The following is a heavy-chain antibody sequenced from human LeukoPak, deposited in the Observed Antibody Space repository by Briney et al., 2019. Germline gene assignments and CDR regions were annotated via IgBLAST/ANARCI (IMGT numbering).Heavy chain of an antibody. CDR1: GGSISSSSYY. CDR2: IYYSGST. D-gene: IGHD2-2*01. V-gene: IGHV4-39*02. CDR3: AKESPPDMVVVPAAMATDS. J-gene: IGHJ4*02. Sequence: KASETLSLTCTVSGGSISSSSYYWGWIRQPPGKGLEWIGSIYYSGSTYYNPSLKSRVTISVDTSKNPFSLKLSSVTAADTAVYYWAKESPPDMVVVPAAMATDSWGKGPLATVSS.